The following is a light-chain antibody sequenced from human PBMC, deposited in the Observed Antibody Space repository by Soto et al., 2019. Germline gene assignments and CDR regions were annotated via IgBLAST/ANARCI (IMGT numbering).Light chain of an antibody. CDR1: SSDVGGYDY. CDR3: SAYSGNNNFG. J-gene: IGLJ2*01. CDR2: EVS. V-gene: IGLV2-8*01. Sequence: SALTQPPSASGSPGQSVTISCTGTSSDVGGYDYVSWYQQHPGKAPKLIIYEVSKRPSGVPHRFSGSKSGNTASLTVSGLQAEDEADYYCSAYSGNNNFGFGGGTKVTAL.